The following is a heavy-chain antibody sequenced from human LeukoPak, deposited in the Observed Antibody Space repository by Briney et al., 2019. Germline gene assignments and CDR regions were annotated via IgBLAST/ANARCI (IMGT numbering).Heavy chain of an antibody. CDR1: GGSFSGYY. CDR3: ASITPAQQLEDQSWFDP. CDR2: INHSGST. D-gene: IGHD6-13*01. Sequence: SETLSLTCAVYGGSFSGYYWSWIRQPPGKGLEWIGEINHSGSTNYNPSLKSRVPISVDTSKNQFSLKLSSVTAADTAVYYCASITPAQQLEDQSWFDPWGQGTLVTVSS. V-gene: IGHV4-34*01. J-gene: IGHJ5*02.